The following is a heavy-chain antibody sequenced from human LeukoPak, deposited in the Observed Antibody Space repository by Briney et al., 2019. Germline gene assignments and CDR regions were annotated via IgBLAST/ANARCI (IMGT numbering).Heavy chain of an antibody. J-gene: IGHJ5*02. D-gene: IGHD3-3*01. Sequence: GGSLRLSCAASGFTFSLYGMHWVRQAPGKGLVWVSRINTDGSSTSYADSVKGRFTISRDNAKNTLYLQMNSLRAEDTAVYYCARDSVGFWSGYYTKGNWFDPWGQGTLVTVSS. CDR2: INTDGSST. CDR3: ARDSVGFWSGYYTKGNWFDP. CDR1: GFTFSLYG. V-gene: IGHV3-74*01.